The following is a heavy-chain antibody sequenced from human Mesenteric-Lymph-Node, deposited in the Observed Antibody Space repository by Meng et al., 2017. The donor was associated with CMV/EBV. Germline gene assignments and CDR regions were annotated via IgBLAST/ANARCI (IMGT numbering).Heavy chain of an antibody. D-gene: IGHD2-2*01. CDR2: IYYSGST. J-gene: IGHJ6*02. Sequence: SETLSLTCTVSGGSISSYYWSWIRQPPGKGLEWIGYIYYSGSTNYNPSLKSRVTISVDTYKNQFSLKLTSVTAADTAVYYCARDQVEVEGYYYYGMEVWGQGTTVTVSS. V-gene: IGHV4-59*01. CDR1: GGSISSYY. CDR3: ARDQVEVEGYYYYGMEV.